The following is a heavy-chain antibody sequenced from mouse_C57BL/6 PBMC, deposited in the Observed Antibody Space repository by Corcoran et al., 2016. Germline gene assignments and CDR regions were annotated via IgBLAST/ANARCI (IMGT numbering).Heavy chain of an antibody. D-gene: IGHD2-4*01. V-gene: IGHV1-26*01. CDR1: GYTFTDYY. Sequence: EVQLQQSGPALVKPGASVKISCKASGYTFTDYYMNWVKQSHGKSLEWIGDINPNNGGTSYNQKFKGKATLTVDKSSSTAYMELRSLTSEDSAVYYCASTDDYDENLYAMDYWGQGTSVTVSS. J-gene: IGHJ4*01. CDR3: ASTDDYDENLYAMDY. CDR2: INPNNGGT.